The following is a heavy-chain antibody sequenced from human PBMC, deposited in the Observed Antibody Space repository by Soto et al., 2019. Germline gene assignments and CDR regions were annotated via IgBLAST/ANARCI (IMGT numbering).Heavy chain of an antibody. CDR2: IDPSDSYT. CDR3: ATTSMQSPGYIYGHGRMDL. D-gene: IGHD5-18*01. V-gene: IGHV5-10-1*01. CDR1: GYSFTSYW. J-gene: IGHJ6*02. Sequence: EVQLVQSGAEVKKPGESLRISCKGYGYSFTSYWISWVRQMPGKGLEWMGRIDPSDSYTNYSPSFQGHVTISADKSTTTAYLPWTPPTASATSMYYSATTSMQSPGYIYGHGRMDLWRQGTTVTVSS.